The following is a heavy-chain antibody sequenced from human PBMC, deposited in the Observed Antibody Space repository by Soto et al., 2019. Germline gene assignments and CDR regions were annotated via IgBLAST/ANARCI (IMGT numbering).Heavy chain of an antibody. CDR2: IYYSGST. Sequence: QVQLQESGPGLVKPSQTLSLTCTVSGGSISSGGYYWSWIRQHPGKGLEWIGYIYYSGSTYYNPSLQSRVTLSVDTSKNQFSLKLSSVTAADTAVYYCARDADFSGGMDVWGQGTTVTVSS. J-gene: IGHJ6*02. V-gene: IGHV4-31*03. CDR1: GGSISSGGYY. CDR3: ARDADFSGGMDV.